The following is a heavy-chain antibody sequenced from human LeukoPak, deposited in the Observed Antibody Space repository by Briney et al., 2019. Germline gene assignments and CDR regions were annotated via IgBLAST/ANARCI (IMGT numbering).Heavy chain of an antibody. J-gene: IGHJ4*02. CDR2: IIPIFGTA. V-gene: IGHV1-69*05. CDR1: GGTFSSYA. CDR3: ARGNWASPFAFDY. Sequence: SVKVSCKASGGTFSSYAISWVRQATAQGLEWMGGIIPIFGTASYAQKFQGRVTITTDESTSTAYMELSSLRSEDTAVYYCARGNWASPFAFDYWGQGTLVTVSS. D-gene: IGHD7-27*01.